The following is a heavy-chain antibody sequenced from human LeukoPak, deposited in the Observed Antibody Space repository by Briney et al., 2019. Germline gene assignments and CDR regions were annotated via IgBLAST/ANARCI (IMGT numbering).Heavy chain of an antibody. CDR2: INHSGST. CDR3: ARGQLVVPAAISVNWFDP. CDR1: GGSYSGYY. J-gene: IGHJ5*02. Sequence: PSETLSLTCAVYGGSYSGYYWSWIRQRPGKGLEWIGEINHSGSTNYNPSLKSRVTISVDTSKNQFSLKLSSVTAADTAVYYCARGQLVVPAAISVNWFDPWGQGTLVTVSS. V-gene: IGHV4-34*01. D-gene: IGHD2-2*01.